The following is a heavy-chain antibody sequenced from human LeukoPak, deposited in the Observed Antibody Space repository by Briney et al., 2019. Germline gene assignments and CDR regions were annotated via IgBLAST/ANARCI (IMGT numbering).Heavy chain of an antibody. CDR2: IFYSGRT. V-gene: IGHV4-59*12. J-gene: IGHJ4*02. CDR1: GGSISSYY. D-gene: IGHD3-16*01. CDR3: ARDGAVPLGY. Sequence: SETLSLTCTVSGGSISSYYWSWIRQPPGKGLEWIGYIFYSGRTSYNPSLKSRVTLSVDTSKNQFSLKLSSVTAADTAVYYCARDGAVPLGYWGQGTLVTVSS.